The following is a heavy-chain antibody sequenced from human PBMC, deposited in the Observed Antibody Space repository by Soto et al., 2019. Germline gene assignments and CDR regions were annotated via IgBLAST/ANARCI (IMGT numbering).Heavy chain of an antibody. J-gene: IGHJ3*01. CDR3: ADTTLAREGAFDL. CDR1: GGSFSRHY. V-gene: IGHV4-34*01. Sequence: QVQLQQWGAGLLKPSETLSLTCTVSGGSFSRHYWTWFRQPPGKGLEWIGEINHTGDTNYNPSLKSRATISVDTSKNQFSLSVRSVTAADTAVYYCADTTLAREGAFDLWGQGTMVTVSS. D-gene: IGHD1-1*01. CDR2: INHTGDT.